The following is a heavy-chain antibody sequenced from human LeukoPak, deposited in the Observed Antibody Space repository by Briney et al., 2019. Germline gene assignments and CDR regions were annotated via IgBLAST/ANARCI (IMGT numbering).Heavy chain of an antibody. CDR2: ISYDAINK. CDR3: AKDSYNRSWYFDY. CDR1: GFTFSGYG. D-gene: IGHD6-13*01. V-gene: IGHV3-30*18. Sequence: PGGSLRLSCAASGFTFSGYGMHWVRQAPGKGLEWVAIISYDAINKYYADSVKGRFTISRDNSKNTVYLQMNSLRAEDTAVYYCAKDSYNRSWYFDYWGQGTLVTVSS. J-gene: IGHJ4*02.